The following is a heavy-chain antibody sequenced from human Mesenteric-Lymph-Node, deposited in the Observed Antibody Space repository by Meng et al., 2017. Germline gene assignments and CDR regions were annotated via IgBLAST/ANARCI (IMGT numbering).Heavy chain of an antibody. J-gene: IGHJ4*02. D-gene: IGHD6-13*01. CDR3: ARDQSGGSSWVAGFDY. CDR1: GYSISSAYY. Sequence: SETLSLTCTVSGYSISSAYYWGWIRQPPGKGLEWIGNIYHSGSTYYNASLKSRVTISVDTSQNQFSLKVSSVTAADTAVYYCARDQSGGSSWVAGFDYWGQGTLVTVSS. CDR2: IYHSGST. V-gene: IGHV4-38-2*02.